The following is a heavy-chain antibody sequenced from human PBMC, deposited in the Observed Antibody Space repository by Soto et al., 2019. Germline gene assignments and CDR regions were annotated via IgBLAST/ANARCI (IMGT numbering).Heavy chain of an antibody. V-gene: IGHV4-30-4*01. J-gene: IGHJ4*02. CDR3: ARVSYGDYLFDY. CDR2: IYYSGST. Sequence: PSETLSLTCTVSGGSISSGDYYWSWIRQPPGKGLEWIGYIYYSGSTYYNPSLKSRVTISVDTSKNQFSLKLSSVTAADTAVYYCARVSYGDYLFDYWGQGTLVTVSS. CDR1: GGSISSGDYY. D-gene: IGHD4-17*01.